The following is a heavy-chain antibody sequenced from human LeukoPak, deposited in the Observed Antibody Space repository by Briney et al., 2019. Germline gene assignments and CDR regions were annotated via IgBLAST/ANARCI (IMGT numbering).Heavy chain of an antibody. CDR3: ARDRTMVRGVIISRSNWFDP. CDR1: GFTFSSYA. J-gene: IGHJ5*02. D-gene: IGHD3-10*01. CDR2: ISYDGSNK. V-gene: IGHV3-30-3*01. Sequence: PGGSLRLSCAASGFTFSSYAMHWVRQAPGKGLEWVAVISYDGSNKYYADSVKGRFTIPRDNSKNTLYLQMNSLRAEDTAVYYCARDRTMVRGVIISRSNWFDPWGQGTLVTVSS.